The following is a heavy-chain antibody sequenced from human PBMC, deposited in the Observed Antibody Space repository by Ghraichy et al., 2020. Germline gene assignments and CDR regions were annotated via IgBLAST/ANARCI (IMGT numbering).Heavy chain of an antibody. D-gene: IGHD3-22*01. J-gene: IGHJ4*02. CDR1: GFTFSSYG. Sequence: GGSLRLSCAASGFTFSSYGMHWVRQAPGKGLEWVAVIWYDGSNKYYADSVKGRFTISRDNSKNTLYLQMNSLRAEDTAVYYCASFDSSGYPFDYWGQGTLVTVSS. V-gene: IGHV3-33*01. CDR3: ASFDSSGYPFDY. CDR2: IWYDGSNK.